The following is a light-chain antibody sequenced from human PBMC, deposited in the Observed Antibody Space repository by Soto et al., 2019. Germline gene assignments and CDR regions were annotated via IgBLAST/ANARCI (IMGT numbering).Light chain of an antibody. CDR1: SSNIGNNY. CDR3: GTWDSSLSVLWV. J-gene: IGLJ3*02. V-gene: IGLV1-51*02. Sequence: QSVLTQPPSVSAAPGQKVTISCSGSSSNIGNNYVSWYQQLPGTAPKLLIYENNKRPSGIPDRFSGSKSGTSATLGITGLQTGDEADYYCGTWDSSLSVLWVFGGGTKVTVL. CDR2: ENN.